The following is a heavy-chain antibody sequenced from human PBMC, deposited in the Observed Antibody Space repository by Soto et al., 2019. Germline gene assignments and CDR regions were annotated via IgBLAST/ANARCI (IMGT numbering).Heavy chain of an antibody. CDR3: ARGRLATVPGYYYYYYMDV. D-gene: IGHD5-12*01. CDR1: GGSFSGYY. V-gene: IGHV4-34*01. J-gene: IGHJ6*03. Sequence: TSETLSLTCAVYGGSFSGYYWSWIRQPPGKGLEWIGEINHSGSTNYNPSLKSRVTISVDTSKNQFSLKLSSVTAADTAVYYCARGRLATVPGYYYYYYMDVWGKGTTVTVSS. CDR2: INHSGST.